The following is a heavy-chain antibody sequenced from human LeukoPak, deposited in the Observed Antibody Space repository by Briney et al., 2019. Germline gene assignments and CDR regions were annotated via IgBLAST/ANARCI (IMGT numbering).Heavy chain of an antibody. V-gene: IGHV3-23*01. CDR3: AKGTRDGYNVPFDY. CDR1: GFTSSSYA. CDR2: ISGSGGST. J-gene: IGHJ4*02. Sequence: PGGSLRLSCAASGFTSSSYAMSWVRQAPGKGLEWVSAISGSGGSTYYADSVKGRFTISRDNSKNTLYLQMNSLRAEDTAVYYCAKGTRDGYNVPFDYWGQGTLVTVSS. D-gene: IGHD5-24*01.